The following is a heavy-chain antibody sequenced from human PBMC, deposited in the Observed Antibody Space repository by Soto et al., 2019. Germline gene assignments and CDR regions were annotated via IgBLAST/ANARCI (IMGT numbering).Heavy chain of an antibody. CDR2: MNPNSGNT. D-gene: IGHD2-2*01. Sequence: EASVKVSCKASGYTFTSYDINRVRQATGQGLEWMGWMNPNSGNTGYAQKFQGRVTMTRNTSISTAYMELSSLRSEDTAVYYCARGRRAAAIFSYYYYGMDVWGQGTKVTVSS. V-gene: IGHV1-8*01. J-gene: IGHJ6*02. CDR3: ARGRRAAAIFSYYYYGMDV. CDR1: GYTFTSYD.